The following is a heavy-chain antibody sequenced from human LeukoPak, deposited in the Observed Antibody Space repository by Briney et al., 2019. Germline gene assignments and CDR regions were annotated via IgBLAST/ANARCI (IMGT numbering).Heavy chain of an antibody. CDR2: ISYDGSNK. CDR3: AKDFSAARPLFIFDY. Sequence: GGSLRLSCAASGFTFSSYAMHWVRQAPGKGLEWVAVISYDGSNKYYADSVKGRFTISRDNAKNSLYLQMNSLRAEDTALYYCAKDFSAARPLFIFDYWGQGTLVTVSS. CDR1: GFTFSSYA. V-gene: IGHV3-30-3*01. J-gene: IGHJ4*02. D-gene: IGHD6-6*01.